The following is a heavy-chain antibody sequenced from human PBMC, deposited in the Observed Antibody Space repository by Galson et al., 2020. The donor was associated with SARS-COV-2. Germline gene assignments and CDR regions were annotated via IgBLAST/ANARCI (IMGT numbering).Heavy chain of an antibody. CDR2: LVWNGDK. D-gene: IGHD1-26*01. V-gene: IGHV2-5*01. CDR1: GFSLSTTGAD. CDR3: AHRIDYSAYSGNADLSFDF. Sequence: SGPTQVNRTHTLTLTSNYYGFSLSTTGADGGWSRQPPGKAPEWIELLVWNGDKSNTEFLPTRLTVAGDASKDQVVLTVTNLSPVDTVTYFCAHRIDYSAYSGNADLSFDFWGQGLLVTVSS. J-gene: IGHJ4*02.